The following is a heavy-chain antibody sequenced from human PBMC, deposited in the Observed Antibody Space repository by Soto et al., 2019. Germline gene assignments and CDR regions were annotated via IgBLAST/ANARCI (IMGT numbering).Heavy chain of an antibody. CDR1: GASVSSSHW. V-gene: IGHV4-4*02. Sequence: QVHLQESGPGLVKPSGTLSLTCGVSGASVSSSHWWTWVRQPPGKGLEWIGEIYHVGFTSYNPSLKSRVIMSMDQSRNQFSLKVSSVTAADTAVYYCARVRPPTSTSPAAVLYYFDYWGQGSLVTVSS. CDR3: ARVRPPTSTSPAAVLYYFDY. D-gene: IGHD2-2*01. CDR2: IYHVGFT. J-gene: IGHJ4*02.